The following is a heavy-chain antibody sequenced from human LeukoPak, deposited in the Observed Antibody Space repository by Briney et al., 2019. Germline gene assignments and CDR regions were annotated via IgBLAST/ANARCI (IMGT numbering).Heavy chain of an antibody. D-gene: IGHD6-19*01. CDR3: ARPVVAGTRRWFDP. J-gene: IGHJ5*02. V-gene: IGHV4-39*01. CDR1: GGSISSSSYY. CDR2: IYYSGST. Sequence: PSETLSLTCTVPGGSISSSSYYWGWIRQPPGKGLEWIGSIYYSGSTYYNPSLKSRVTISVDTSKNQFSLKLSSVTAADTAVYYCARPVVAGTRRWFDPWGQGTLVTVSS.